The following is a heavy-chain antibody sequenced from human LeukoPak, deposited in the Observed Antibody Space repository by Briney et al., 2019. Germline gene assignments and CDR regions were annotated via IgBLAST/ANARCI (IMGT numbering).Heavy chain of an antibody. Sequence: GGSPRLSCAASGFTFSSYGMSWVRQAPGKGLEWVSAISGSGGTTFYADSVKGRFTISRDNSKNTLYVQMNSLRAEDTAVYYCAKGHLGDGYYSQWGQGTLVTVSS. CDR2: ISGSGGTT. V-gene: IGHV3-23*01. CDR3: AKGHLGDGYYSQ. J-gene: IGHJ4*02. D-gene: IGHD5-24*01. CDR1: GFTFSSYG.